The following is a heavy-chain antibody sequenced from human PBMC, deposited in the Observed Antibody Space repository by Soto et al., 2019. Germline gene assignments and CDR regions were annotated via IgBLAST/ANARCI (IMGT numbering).Heavy chain of an antibody. CDR3: VRQKQGPAFDP. CDR1: GGSISSSGYY. CDR2: IYYNGNT. D-gene: IGHD6-13*01. J-gene: IGHJ5*02. Sequence: QLQLQESGPGLVKPSETLSLTCTVSGGSISSSGYYWAWIRQPPEKGPEWVASIYYNGNTYYNPFLKSRLTISGDTYQNQFSLKLRAVTVADVAVYYCVRQKQGPAFDPWGQGTLVTVSS. V-gene: IGHV4-39*01.